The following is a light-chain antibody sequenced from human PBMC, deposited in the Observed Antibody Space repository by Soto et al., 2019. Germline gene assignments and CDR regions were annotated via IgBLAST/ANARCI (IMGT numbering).Light chain of an antibody. V-gene: IGKV1-13*02. CDR1: QDIGSA. Sequence: IQLTQSPSSLSASVGDRVTITCRAAQDIGSALAWYQHRPGKAPKLLLYDASNLEAGLPSRFSGSGSGTDFTLTITSLRPEDFATYYCQQFNGFPLTVGGGTKVQIK. CDR3: QQFNGFPLT. J-gene: IGKJ4*01. CDR2: DAS.